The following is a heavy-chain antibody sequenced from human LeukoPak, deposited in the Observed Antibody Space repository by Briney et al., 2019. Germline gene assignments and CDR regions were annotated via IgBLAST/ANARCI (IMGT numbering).Heavy chain of an antibody. Sequence: PETLSLTCAVSGGSFTGYYRSWIRQPPGKGLEWIGEINPSGSNTYNPPLQSGVTILVNTPNNHISLKLSFLTAADNAPYYCARGPIYCTKGVCYIYYYYGMDVWGQGTTVTVS. CDR1: GGSFTGYY. CDR3: ARGPIYCTKGVCYIYYYYGMDV. CDR2: INPSGSN. J-gene: IGHJ6*02. D-gene: IGHD2-8*01. V-gene: IGHV4-34*01.